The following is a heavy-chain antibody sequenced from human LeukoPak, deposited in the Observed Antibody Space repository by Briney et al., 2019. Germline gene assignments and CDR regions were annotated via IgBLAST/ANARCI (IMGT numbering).Heavy chain of an antibody. J-gene: IGHJ5*02. CDR3: ARGPLLWGRNWFDP. D-gene: IGHD3-10*01. CDR1: GGSFSGYY. V-gene: IGHV4-34*01. CDR2: INHSGST. Sequence: SETLSLTCAVYGGSFSGYYWSWIRQPPGKGLEWIGEINHSGSTNYNPSLKSRVTISVDTSKNQFSLKLSSVTAADTAVYYCARGPLLWGRNWFDPWGQGTLVTVSS.